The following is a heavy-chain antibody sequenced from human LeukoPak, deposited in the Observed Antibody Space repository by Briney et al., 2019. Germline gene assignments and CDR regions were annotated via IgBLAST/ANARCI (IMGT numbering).Heavy chain of an antibody. J-gene: IGHJ4*02. D-gene: IGHD3-3*01. CDR2: INWNGGST. V-gene: IGHV3-20*04. CDR3: ARGGITIFGVVITYFDY. Sequence: GGSLRPSWAASGFTFDDYCMSWVRQAPGKGLELASGINWNGGSTGYADSVKGRFTISRDNAKNSLYLQMNSLRAEDTALYYCARGGITIFGVVITYFDYWGQGTLVTVSS. CDR1: GFTFDDYC.